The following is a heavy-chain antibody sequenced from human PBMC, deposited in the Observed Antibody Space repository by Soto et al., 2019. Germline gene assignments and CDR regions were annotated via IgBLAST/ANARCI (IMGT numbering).Heavy chain of an antibody. Sequence: EVQLVESGGGLVQPGGSLRLSCAASGFTFSSYWMSWVRQAPGKGLEWVANIKQDGSEAYYVDSVKGRFTVSRDNAKNAVFLQMSSLRAGDTAVYYCASGYSKGAYWGQGTLVAVSS. D-gene: IGHD6-13*01. CDR3: ASGYSKGAY. CDR2: IKQDGSEA. CDR1: GFTFSSYW. V-gene: IGHV3-7*01. J-gene: IGHJ4*02.